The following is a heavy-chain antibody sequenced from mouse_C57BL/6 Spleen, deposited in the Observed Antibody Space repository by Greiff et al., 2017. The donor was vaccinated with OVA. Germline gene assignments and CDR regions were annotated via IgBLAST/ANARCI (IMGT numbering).Heavy chain of an antibody. CDR2: IYPSDSET. D-gene: IGHD3-2*02. CDR3: ARGTAQAPFDY. CDR1: GYTFTSYW. V-gene: IGHV1-61*01. Sequence: QVQLQQPGAELVRPGSSVKLSCKPSGYTFTSYWMDWVKQRPGQGLEWIGNIYPSDSETHYNQKFKDKATLTVDKSSSTAYMQLSSLTSEDSAVYYYARGTAQAPFDYWGQGTTLTVSS. J-gene: IGHJ2*01.